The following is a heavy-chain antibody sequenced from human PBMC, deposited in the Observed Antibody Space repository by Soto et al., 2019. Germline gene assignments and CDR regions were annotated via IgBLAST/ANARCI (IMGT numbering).Heavy chain of an antibody. CDR3: ARVNGWNFYSAVLYYYYGMDV. CDR2: FYYSGSP. CDR1: GGSISSSIYY. J-gene: IGHJ6*02. Sequence: PSETLSLTCTVSGGSISSSIYYWGWVRQPPGKELEWIGSFYYSGSPYYNPSLKSRVTISVDTSKNQFSLKLSSVTAADTAVYYCARVNGWNFYSAVLYYYYGMDVWGQGTTVTVSS. V-gene: IGHV4-39*07. D-gene: IGHD1-7*01.